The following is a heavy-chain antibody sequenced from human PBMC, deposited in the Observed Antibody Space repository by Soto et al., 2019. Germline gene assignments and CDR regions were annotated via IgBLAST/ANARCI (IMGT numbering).Heavy chain of an antibody. J-gene: IGHJ6*02. Sequence: PGGSLRLSCAASGFTFSNAGRNWVRQAPGKGLEWVGRIKSKTDGGTTDYAAPVKGRFTISSDDSKNTLYLQMNSLKTEDTAVHYFTTLSITIFGVVLMDVWGQGTTDTV. CDR3: TTLSITIFGVVLMDV. CDR1: GFTFSNAG. CDR2: IKSKTDGGTT. V-gene: IGHV3-15*07. D-gene: IGHD3-3*01.